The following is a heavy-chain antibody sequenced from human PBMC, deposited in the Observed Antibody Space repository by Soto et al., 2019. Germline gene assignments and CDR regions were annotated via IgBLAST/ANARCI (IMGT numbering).Heavy chain of an antibody. Sequence: EMQLVESGGDLVQPGGSLRLSCAASGFTVSNNYMSWVRQAPGKGLEWVSVIYTGASTYYADSVKGRFTISRDNSKNTVYLPLNSLRAEDTAVYYCARGGGDPSRYYGMDVWGQGTTVTVSS. D-gene: IGHD4-17*01. CDR2: IYTGAST. CDR1: GFTVSNNY. CDR3: ARGGGDPSRYYGMDV. J-gene: IGHJ6*02. V-gene: IGHV3-66*01.